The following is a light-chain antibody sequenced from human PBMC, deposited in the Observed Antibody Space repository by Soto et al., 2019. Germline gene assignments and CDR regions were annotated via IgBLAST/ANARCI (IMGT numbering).Light chain of an antibody. V-gene: IGKV1-9*01. J-gene: IGKJ3*01. CDR2: GSS. CDR3: QQYYNYPLT. CDR1: KGISNH. Sequence: DIQLTQSPSFLSASVGDRVTITCRASKGISNHFAWFQQKPGKAPSLLMYGSSTLQSGVPSRFSGSQSGTEFTLTISSRQPEDFASYYCQQYYNYPLTFGPGTKVDV.